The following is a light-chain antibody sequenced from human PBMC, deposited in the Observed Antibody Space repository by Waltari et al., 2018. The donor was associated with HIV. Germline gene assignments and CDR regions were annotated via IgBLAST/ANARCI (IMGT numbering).Light chain of an antibody. V-gene: IGKV4-1*01. CDR3: QQYYSTPLT. Sequence: KSSQSVLSNSNNKNYLAWYQQKSGQSPKLLIYWASTRESGVPDRFSGSGSGTDFSLSISSLQAEDVAVYYCQQYYSTPLTFGGGTKVEIK. J-gene: IGKJ4*01. CDR1: QSVLSNSNNKNY. CDR2: WAS.